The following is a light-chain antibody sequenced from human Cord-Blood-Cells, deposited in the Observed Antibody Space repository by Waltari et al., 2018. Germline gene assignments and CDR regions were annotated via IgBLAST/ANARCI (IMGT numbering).Light chain of an antibody. CDR2: KDS. Sequence: SYELTQPSSVSVSPGQTARITCSGDVLAKKYARWFQQKPGQAPVLVISKDSARPPGIPGRFSGSSSGTTVTLTISGAQVEDEADYYCYSAADNSRVFGGGTKLTVL. V-gene: IGLV3-27*01. CDR3: YSAADNSRV. J-gene: IGLJ3*02. CDR1: VLAKKY.